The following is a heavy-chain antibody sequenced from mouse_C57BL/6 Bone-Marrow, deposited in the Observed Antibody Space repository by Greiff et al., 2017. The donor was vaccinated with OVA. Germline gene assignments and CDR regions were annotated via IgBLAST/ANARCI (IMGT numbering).Heavy chain of an antibody. J-gene: IGHJ3*01. Sequence: EVKVVESGGGLVQPGGSLKLSCAASGFTFSDYYMYWVRQTPEKRLEWVAYISNGGGSTYYPDTVKGRFTISRDNAKNTMYLQMSRLKSEDTAMYYCARMEAQATRAWFAYWGQGTLVTVSA. D-gene: IGHD3-2*02. CDR2: ISNGGGST. V-gene: IGHV5-12*01. CDR1: GFTFSDYY. CDR3: ARMEAQATRAWFAY.